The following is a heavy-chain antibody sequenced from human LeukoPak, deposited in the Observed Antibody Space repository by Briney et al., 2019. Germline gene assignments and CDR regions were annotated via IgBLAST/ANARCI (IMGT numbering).Heavy chain of an antibody. D-gene: IGHD5-24*01. CDR2: IYYSGST. V-gene: IGHV4-39*01. CDR1: GRSISSSSYY. J-gene: IGHJ4*02. Sequence: SETLSLTCTVSGRSISSSSYYWGWIRQPPGKGLEWIGSIYYSGSTYYNPSLKSRVTISVDTSKNQFSLKLSSVTAADTAVYYCARLGDGYNSIIDYWGQGTLVTVSS. CDR3: ARLGDGYNSIIDY.